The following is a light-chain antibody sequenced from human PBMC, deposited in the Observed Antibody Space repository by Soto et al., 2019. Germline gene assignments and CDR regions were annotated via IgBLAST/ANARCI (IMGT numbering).Light chain of an antibody. CDR2: DAS. CDR3: QQRGNWPRIT. V-gene: IGKV3-11*01. CDR1: QSVSRF. Sequence: ETVLTQSPATLSLSPGERATLSCRASQSVSRFLAWYQQKPGQAPRLLIYDASNRATGIPARFSGSGSGTDFTLTISSLEPEDFAVYYCQQRGNWPRITFGQGTRLDIK. J-gene: IGKJ5*01.